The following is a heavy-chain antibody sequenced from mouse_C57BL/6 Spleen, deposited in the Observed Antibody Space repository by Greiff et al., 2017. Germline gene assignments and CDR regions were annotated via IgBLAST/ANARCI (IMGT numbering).Heavy chain of an antibody. CDR2: IDPSDSET. D-gene: IGHD2-3*01. CDR1: GYTFTSYW. V-gene: IGHV1-52*01. Sequence: VQLQQPGAELVRPGSSVKLSCKASGYTFTSYWMHWVKQRPIQGLEWIGNIDPSDSETHYNQKFKDKATLTVDKSSSTAYMQLSSLTSEDSAVXYCARRGYYEDYYAMDYWGQGTSVTVSS. CDR3: ARRGYYEDYYAMDY. J-gene: IGHJ4*01.